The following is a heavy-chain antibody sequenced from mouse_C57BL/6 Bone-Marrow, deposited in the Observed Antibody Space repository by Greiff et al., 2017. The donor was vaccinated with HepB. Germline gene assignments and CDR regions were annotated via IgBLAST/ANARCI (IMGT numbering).Heavy chain of an antibody. CDR2: IHPNSGST. CDR1: GYTFTSYW. D-gene: IGHD2-5*01. J-gene: IGHJ4*01. CDR3: ARMDSNENYAMDY. Sequence: VQLQQPGAELVKPGASVKLSCKASGYTFTSYWMHWVKQRPGQGLEWIGMIHPNSGSTNYNEKFKSKATLTVDKSSSTAYMQLSSLTSEDSAVYYCARMDSNENYAMDYWGQGTSVTVSS. V-gene: IGHV1-64*01.